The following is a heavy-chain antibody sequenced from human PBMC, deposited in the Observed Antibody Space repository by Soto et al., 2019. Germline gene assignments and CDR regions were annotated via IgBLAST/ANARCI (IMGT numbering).Heavy chain of an antibody. V-gene: IGHV4-61*08. J-gene: IGHJ4*02. CDR3: AGGPTWYYYSA. D-gene: IGHD3-10*01. CDR1: GGSISSGDYY. Sequence: SETLSLTCTVSGGSISSGDYYWSWIRQPPGKGLEWIGYIHYTGSSNYNPSLKSRVSISVDTSKNQLSLKLSSVTAADTAVYYCAGGPTWYYYSAGGQGTLVTVSS. CDR2: IHYTGSS.